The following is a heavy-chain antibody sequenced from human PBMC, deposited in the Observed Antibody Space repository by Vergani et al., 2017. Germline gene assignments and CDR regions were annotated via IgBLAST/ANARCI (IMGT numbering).Heavy chain of an antibody. CDR1: GYIFKNYY. CDR2: LNPTTGHT. V-gene: IGHV1-46*02. CDR3: ARSIGYXAGATCRAYYFDH. J-gene: IGHJ5*02. Sequence: VQLVQSGAEVRKPGAPVTVSCTASGYIFKNYYIHWLRQAPGQAFEWMGILNPTTGHTTSARKFMGRVDMTKDPSTDTSTRAVQMTLSSLRSEDTAVYCCARSIGYXAGATCRAYYFDHWGQGTRVTVSS. D-gene: IGHD2-21*01.